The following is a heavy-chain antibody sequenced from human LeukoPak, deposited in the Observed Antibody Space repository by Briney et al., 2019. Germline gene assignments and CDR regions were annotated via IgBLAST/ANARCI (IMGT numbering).Heavy chain of an antibody. V-gene: IGHV4-61*02. CDR3: ARHRAGYDILTGYYRGAFDI. J-gene: IGHJ3*02. CDR1: GDSISSGSYY. D-gene: IGHD3-9*01. Sequence: SETLSLTCTVSGDSISSGSYYWSWIRQPAGKGLEWIGRIYGRGGSNYNPSLKSRVTISIDKSKNQFSLKMNSVTAPDTAVYYCARHRAGYDILTGYYRGAFDIWGQGTMVTVSS. CDR2: IYGRGGS.